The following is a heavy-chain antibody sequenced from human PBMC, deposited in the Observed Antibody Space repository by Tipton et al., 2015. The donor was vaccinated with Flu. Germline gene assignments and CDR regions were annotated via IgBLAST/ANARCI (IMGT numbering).Heavy chain of an antibody. Sequence: SLRLSCAASGLNFKAYDMSWVRQVPGRGLEWLSVITNSGGDTYYAGSVEGRFSISRDNSKNALYLQMNNLRVEDTAIYYCATVFPVGATRDFDHWGQGTLVTVSS. CDR3: ATVFPVGATRDFDH. J-gene: IGHJ4*02. CDR2: ITNSGGDT. V-gene: IGHV3-23*01. CDR1: GLNFKAYD. D-gene: IGHD1-26*01.